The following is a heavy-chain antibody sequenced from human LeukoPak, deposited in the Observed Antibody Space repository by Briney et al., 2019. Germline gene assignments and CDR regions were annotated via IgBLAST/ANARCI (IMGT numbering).Heavy chain of an antibody. CDR1: GFTFSSYA. J-gene: IGHJ4*02. Sequence: GGSLRLSCAASGFTFSSYAMSWVRQAPGKGLEWVSAISGRGGSTYYADSAKGRFTISRDNSKNTLYLQMNSLRAEDTAVYYCAKDSGLDSSSWWGNFDYWGQGTLVTVSS. V-gene: IGHV3-23*01. CDR2: ISGRGGST. CDR3: AKDSGLDSSSWWGNFDY. D-gene: IGHD6-13*01.